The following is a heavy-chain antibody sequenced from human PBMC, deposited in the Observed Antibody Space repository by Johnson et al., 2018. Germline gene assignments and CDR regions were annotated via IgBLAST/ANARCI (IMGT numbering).Heavy chain of an antibody. Sequence: QVQLVESGGGVVQPGRSLRLSCAASGFTFSSYGMHWVRQAPGKGLEWVAVISYDGSNKYYADSVKGRFTISRDNSKNTMYLQMNSLRAEDTAVYYCAKVWGRSWYSYYYYGMDVWGQGTTVTVSS. CDR3: AKVWGRSWYSYYYYGMDV. J-gene: IGHJ6*02. CDR2: ISYDGSNK. CDR1: GFTFSSYG. D-gene: IGHD6-13*01. V-gene: IGHV3-30*18.